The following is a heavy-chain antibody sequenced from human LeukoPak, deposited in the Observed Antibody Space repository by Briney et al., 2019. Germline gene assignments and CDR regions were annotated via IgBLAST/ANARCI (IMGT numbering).Heavy chain of an antibody. CDR2: INPNSGGT. CDR3: ARVQAECSGGSCYYNY. Sequence: ASVKVFCKASGYTFTGYYMHWVRQAPGQGLEWMGWINPNSGGTNYAQKFQGRVTMTRDTSISTAYMELSRLRSDDTAVYYCARVQAECSGGSCYYNYWGQGTLVTVSS. D-gene: IGHD2-15*01. J-gene: IGHJ4*02. V-gene: IGHV1-2*02. CDR1: GYTFTGYY.